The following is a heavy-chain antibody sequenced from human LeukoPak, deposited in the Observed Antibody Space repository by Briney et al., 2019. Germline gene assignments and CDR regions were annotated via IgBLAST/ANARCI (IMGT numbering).Heavy chain of an antibody. CDR2: ISGSGGST. Sequence: GGSLRLSCAASGFTFSSYAMSWVRQAPGKGLEWVSAISGSGGSTYYADSVKGRFTISRDNSKNTLYLQMNSLRAEDTAVYYCAKSARRDIVVVPARSSHYYYMDVWGKGTTVTVSS. CDR1: GFTFSSYA. CDR3: AKSARRDIVVVPARSSHYYYMDV. V-gene: IGHV3-23*01. J-gene: IGHJ6*03. D-gene: IGHD2-2*01.